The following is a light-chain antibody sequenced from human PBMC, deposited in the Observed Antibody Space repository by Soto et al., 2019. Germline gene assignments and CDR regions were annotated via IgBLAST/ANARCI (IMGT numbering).Light chain of an antibody. CDR1: QSVSSSY. J-gene: IGKJ2*01. CDR3: QPYGSSQYT. V-gene: IGKV3-20*01. CDR2: GAS. Sequence: EIVLTQSPGTLSLSPGERATLSCRASQSVSSSYLVWYQQKPGQAPRLLIYGASSIATGIPDRFSGSGSGADFTLTISRLEPDDFAVYYCQPYGSSQYTFGQGTKLEIK.